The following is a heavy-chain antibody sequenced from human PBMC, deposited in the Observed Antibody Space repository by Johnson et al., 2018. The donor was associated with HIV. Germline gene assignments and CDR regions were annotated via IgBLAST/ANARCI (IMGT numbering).Heavy chain of an antibody. CDR3: AREPRDGPAFDI. V-gene: IGHV3-30-3*01. Sequence: QVQLVESGGGVVQPGSSLRLSCAASGFTFSSYAMHWVRQAPGKGLEWVAVISYDGSNKYYADSVKGRFTISRDNSKNTLYLQMNSLRAEDTAVYYCAREPRDGPAFDIWGQGTMVTVSS. J-gene: IGHJ3*02. CDR1: GFTFSSYA. CDR2: ISYDGSNK. D-gene: IGHD5-24*01.